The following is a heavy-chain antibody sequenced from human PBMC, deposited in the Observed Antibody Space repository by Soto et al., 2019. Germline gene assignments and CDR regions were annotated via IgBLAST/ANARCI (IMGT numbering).Heavy chain of an antibody. V-gene: IGHV4-34*01. CDR1: GGSFSGYY. Sequence: SETLSLTCAVYGGSFSGYYWSWIRQPPGKGLEWIGEINHSGSTNYNPSLKSRVTISVDTSKDQFSLKLSSVTAADTAVYFCASYKRSGSADFDYWGQGTQVTVSS. D-gene: IGHD1-20*01. J-gene: IGHJ4*02. CDR3: ASYKRSGSADFDY. CDR2: INHSGST.